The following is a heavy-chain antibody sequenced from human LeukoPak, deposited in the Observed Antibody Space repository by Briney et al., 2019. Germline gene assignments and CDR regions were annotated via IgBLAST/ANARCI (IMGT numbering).Heavy chain of an antibody. V-gene: IGHV3-64*02. CDR3: ARDGDHSSSSLSWFDP. Sequence: GGSLRLSCAASGFTFSSFSMHWVRQAPGKGLEYVSAISADGDNTYYADSVKDRFTISRDNSQNTLYLQMGGLRVEDTAVYYCARDGDHSSSSLSWFDPWGQGTLVTVSS. CDR2: ISADGDNT. J-gene: IGHJ5*02. D-gene: IGHD6-6*01. CDR1: GFTFSSFS.